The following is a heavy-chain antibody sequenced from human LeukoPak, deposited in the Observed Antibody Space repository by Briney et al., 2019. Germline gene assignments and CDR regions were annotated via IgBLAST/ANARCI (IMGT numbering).Heavy chain of an antibody. V-gene: IGHV3-7*01. D-gene: IGHD3-10*01. CDR3: ARVGGMFRGVMGYFDY. J-gene: IGHJ4*02. CDR2: IKQDGSEK. Sequence: PGGSLRLSCAASGFTFSSYWMSWVRQAPGKGLEWVANIKQDGSEKYYVDSVKGRFTISRDNAKNSLYLQMNSLRAEDTAVYYCARVGGMFRGVMGYFDYWGQGTLVTVSS. CDR1: GFTFSSYW.